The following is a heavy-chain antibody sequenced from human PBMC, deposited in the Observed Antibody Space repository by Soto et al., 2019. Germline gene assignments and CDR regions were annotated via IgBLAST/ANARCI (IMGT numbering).Heavy chain of an antibody. D-gene: IGHD5-18*01. J-gene: IGHJ4*02. CDR2: IKSKTDGGTT. V-gene: IGHV3-15*01. Sequence: GESLKISCAASGFTFSNAWMSWVRQAPGKGLEWVGRIKSKTDGGTTDYAAPVKGRFTISRDDSKNTLYLQMNSLKTEDTAVYYCTTGILGYSYGGYYFDYWGQGTLVTVSS. CDR1: GFTFSNAW. CDR3: TTGILGYSYGGYYFDY.